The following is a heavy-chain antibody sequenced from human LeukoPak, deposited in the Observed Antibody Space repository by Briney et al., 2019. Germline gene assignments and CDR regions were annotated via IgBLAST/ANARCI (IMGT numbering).Heavy chain of an antibody. V-gene: IGHV3-74*01. Sequence: GGSLRLSCAASGFTFSNDWMHWARQAPGKGLVWVSRINTDGSTTTYADSVKGRFTISRDNAKNTLYLQMNSLRVEDTAVYYCARGRGGSYHYWGQGTLVTVSS. D-gene: IGHD1-26*01. CDR2: INTDGSTT. CDR1: GFTFSNDW. J-gene: IGHJ4*02. CDR3: ARGRGGSYHY.